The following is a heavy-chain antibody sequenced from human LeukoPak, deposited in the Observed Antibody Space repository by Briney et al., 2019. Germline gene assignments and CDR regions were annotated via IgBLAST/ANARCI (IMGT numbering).Heavy chain of an antibody. Sequence: SGTLSLTCAVSGDSINSSNWWNWVRQPPGQGLEWTAEIYHSGNTNYNPSLKSRVTISLDKSKNQFSLKLTSVTAADTAVYFCARAGGGTYYFDFWGQGTLVTVSS. J-gene: IGHJ4*02. CDR3: ARAGGGTYYFDF. CDR2: IYHSGNT. V-gene: IGHV4-4*02. CDR1: GDSINSSNW. D-gene: IGHD1-26*01.